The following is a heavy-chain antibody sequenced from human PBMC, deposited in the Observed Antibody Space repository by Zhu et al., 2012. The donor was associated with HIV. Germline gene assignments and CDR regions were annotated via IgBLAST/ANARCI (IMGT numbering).Heavy chain of an antibody. J-gene: IGHJ2*01. CDR2: IYKTGRT. V-gene: IGHV4-4*09. Sequence: QVQLQESGPGLVKPSGTLSLRCTVSGGPIDRYFWSWIRRSPGKGLEWIGYIYKTGRTTYNPSLKSRVTISQDTSKNQISLRLTSVTAADAAVYYCARVPPSDYDVWTDYFIGLYFDLWGRGALVTVSS. CDR1: GGPIDRYF. D-gene: IGHD3/OR15-3a*01. CDR3: ARVPPSDYDVWTDYFIGLYFDL.